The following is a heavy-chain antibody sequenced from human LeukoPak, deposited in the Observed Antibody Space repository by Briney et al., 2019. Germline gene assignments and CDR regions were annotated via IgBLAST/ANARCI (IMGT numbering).Heavy chain of an antibody. CDR3: ARGSRYDYVWGSYRFTAADYFDY. CDR2: INHSGST. V-gene: IGHV4-34*01. Sequence: SETLSLXCAVYGGSFSGYYWSWIRQPPGKGLEWIGEINHSGSTNYNPSLKSRVTISVDTSKNQFSLKLSSVTAADTAVYYCARGSRYDYVWGSYRFTAADYFDYWGQGTLVTVSS. CDR1: GGSFSGYY. J-gene: IGHJ4*02. D-gene: IGHD3-16*02.